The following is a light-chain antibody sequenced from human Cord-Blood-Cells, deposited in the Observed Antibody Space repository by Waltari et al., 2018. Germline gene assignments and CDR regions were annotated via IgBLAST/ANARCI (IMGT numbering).Light chain of an antibody. Sequence: DIQMTQSPSSLSASVGDRVTLTCRARQSISSYLNWYQQKPGKAPKLLIYAASSLQSGVPSRFSGSGSGTDFTLTISSLQPEDFATYYCQQSYSTLLTFGGGTKVEIE. V-gene: IGKV1-39*01. J-gene: IGKJ4*01. CDR2: AAS. CDR1: QSISSY. CDR3: QQSYSTLLT.